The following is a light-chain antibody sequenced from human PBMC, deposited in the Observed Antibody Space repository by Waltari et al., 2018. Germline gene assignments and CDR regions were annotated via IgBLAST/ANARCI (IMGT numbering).Light chain of an antibody. V-gene: IGLV4-69*01. CDR2: VNSDGSQ. J-gene: IGLJ3*02. Sequence: QLVLTQSPSASASLGASVKLTCTLSSGHSSNVIAWHQQQPEKGPRFLMKVNSDGSQSKGDKIPDRFSGSSSGAEHYLTISSLQSEDEAEYYCQTGGHGTWVFGGGTKLTVL. CDR3: QTGGHGTWV. CDR1: SGHSSNV.